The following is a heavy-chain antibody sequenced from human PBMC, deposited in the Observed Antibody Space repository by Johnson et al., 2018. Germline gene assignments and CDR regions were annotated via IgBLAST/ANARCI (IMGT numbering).Heavy chain of an antibody. CDR1: GFTFRNYG. CDR3: AQDPVWVAVVPTAEYFQH. Sequence: VQLVETGGGVVQPGRSLRLSCAASGFTFRNYGMHWVRQAPGTGLEWVALISYDGSTTDYTDSVNGRFTISRDTSENTLYLQMNTLRPDDTGVYYCAQDPVWVAVVPTAEYFQHWGQGTLVTVSS. V-gene: IGHV3-30*18. CDR2: ISYDGSTT. D-gene: IGHD2-2*01. J-gene: IGHJ1*01.